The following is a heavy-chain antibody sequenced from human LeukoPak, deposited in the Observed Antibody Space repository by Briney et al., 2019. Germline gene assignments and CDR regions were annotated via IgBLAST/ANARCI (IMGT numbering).Heavy chain of an antibody. V-gene: IGHV4-39*02. D-gene: IGHD6-13*01. J-gene: IGHJ4*02. Sequence: SETLSLTCTVSGDSVSSSNYYWAWIRQPPGKGLEWIGSISYSGSTSYNPSLKSRVTISVDTSKNQFSLKLNSVTAADTAMYYCVREDSGSSYDYWGQGTLVTVSS. CDR1: GDSVSSSNYY. CDR3: VREDSGSSYDY. CDR2: ISYSGST.